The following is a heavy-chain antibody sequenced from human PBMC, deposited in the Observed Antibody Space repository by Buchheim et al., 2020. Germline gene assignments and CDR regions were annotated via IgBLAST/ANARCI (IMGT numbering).Heavy chain of an antibody. D-gene: IGHD3-10*01. CDR3: ARDGEIGYGMDV. V-gene: IGHV3-48*04. Sequence: EVQVVESGGGLVQPGGSLRLSCAASGFTFSKYNMDWVRQAPGKGLEWVSYISGLSRVIYYADSVKGRFTISRDNPKNSLYLQMNSLRAEDTAVYYCARDGEIGYGMDVWGQGTT. CDR1: GFTFSKYN. J-gene: IGHJ6*02. CDR2: ISGLSRVI.